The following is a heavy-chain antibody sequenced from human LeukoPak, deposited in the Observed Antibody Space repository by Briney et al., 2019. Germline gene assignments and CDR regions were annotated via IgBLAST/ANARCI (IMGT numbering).Heavy chain of an antibody. CDR2: ISWSSVSI. Sequence: GRSLRLSCAALGFIFDDYAMYWVRHAPGKGLEWVSGISWSSVSILYADSVKGRLTISRDHAKNSLYLQMNSLKAEDTALCYCAKRKAAGYALDSWGQGTMVTVSS. V-gene: IGHV3-9*01. J-gene: IGHJ3*02. D-gene: IGHD6-25*01. CDR3: AKRKAAGYALDS. CDR1: GFIFDDYA.